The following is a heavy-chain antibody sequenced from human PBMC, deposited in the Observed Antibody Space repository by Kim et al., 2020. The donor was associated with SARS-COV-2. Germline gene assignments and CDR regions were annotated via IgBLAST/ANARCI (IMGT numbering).Heavy chain of an antibody. Sequence: GGSLRLSCAASGFTFSSYAMSWVRQAPGKGLEWVSAISGSGGSTYYADSVKGRFTISRDNSKNTLYLQMNSLRAEDTAVYYCAKDPPYCSSTSCWADVWGQGTTVTVSS. CDR1: GFTFSSYA. CDR3: AKDPPYCSSTSCWADV. D-gene: IGHD2-2*01. V-gene: IGHV3-23*01. J-gene: IGHJ6*02. CDR2: ISGSGGST.